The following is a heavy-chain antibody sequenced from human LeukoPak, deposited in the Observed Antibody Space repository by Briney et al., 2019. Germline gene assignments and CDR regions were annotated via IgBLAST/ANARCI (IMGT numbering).Heavy chain of an antibody. V-gene: IGHV3-53*01. Sequence: GSLRLSCAASGFTVSSNYMSWVRQAPGKGLEWVSVIYSGGSTYYADSVKGRFTISRDNSKNTLYLQMNSLRAEDTAVYYCVRGPPNWGYDYWGQGTLVTVSS. CDR3: VRGPPNWGYDY. J-gene: IGHJ4*02. CDR1: GFTVSSNY. D-gene: IGHD7-27*01. CDR2: IYSGGST.